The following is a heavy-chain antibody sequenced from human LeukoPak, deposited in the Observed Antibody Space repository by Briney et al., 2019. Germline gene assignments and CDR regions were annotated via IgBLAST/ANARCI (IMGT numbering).Heavy chain of an antibody. CDR1: GFTFSSYW. D-gene: IGHD4-17*01. CDR2: ISGSGGST. Sequence: GGSLRLSCAASGFTFSSYWMSWVRQAPGKGLEWVSAISGSGGSTYYADSVKGRFTISRDNSKNTLYLQMNSLRAEDTAVYYCAKKKGGYGPYYYYYYMDVWGKGTTVTVSS. J-gene: IGHJ6*03. V-gene: IGHV3-23*01. CDR3: AKKKGGYGPYYYYYYMDV.